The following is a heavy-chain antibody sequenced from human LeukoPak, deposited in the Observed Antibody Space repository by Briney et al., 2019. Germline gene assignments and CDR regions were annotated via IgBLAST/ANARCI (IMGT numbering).Heavy chain of an antibody. J-gene: IGHJ4*02. CDR1: GFTFSSYW. V-gene: IGHV3-7*01. CDR2: INPDGNKK. Sequence: GGSLRLSCAASGFTFSSYWMSWVRQAPGKGLEWVASINPDGNKKYSADSVKGRFTISRDNAENSLYLQMNSLRVEDTAFYYCARDLAYSRLDYWGQGMLVTVSS. CDR3: ARDLAYSRLDY. D-gene: IGHD5-18*01.